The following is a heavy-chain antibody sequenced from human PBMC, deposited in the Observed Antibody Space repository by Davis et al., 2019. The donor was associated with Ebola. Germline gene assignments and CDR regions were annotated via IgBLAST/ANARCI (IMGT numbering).Heavy chain of an antibody. D-gene: IGHD2-2*01. V-gene: IGHV4-30-2*01. Sequence: SETLSLTCAVSGGSISSGGYSWSWIRQPPGKGLEWIGYIYHSGSTYYNPSLKSRVTISVDTSKNQFSLKLSSVTAADTAVYYCARDGLYCSSTSCYDYWFDPWGQGTLVTVSS. J-gene: IGHJ5*02. CDR3: ARDGLYCSSTSCYDYWFDP. CDR1: GGSISSGGYS. CDR2: IYHSGST.